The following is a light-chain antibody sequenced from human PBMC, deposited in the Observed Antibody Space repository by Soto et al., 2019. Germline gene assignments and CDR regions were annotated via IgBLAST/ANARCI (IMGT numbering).Light chain of an antibody. J-gene: IGKJ4*01. CDR2: DSS. Sequence: EIVLTQSPATLSLSPGGRSTLSCRVSQNINIYLAWYQHNLGQAPRLRIYDSSIRATGIPARFSVSGSCTDFHLTISSLEPEDFGVYYCQQRYSWPLTFGGGTKVEIK. CDR1: QNINIY. V-gene: IGKV3-11*01. CDR3: QQRYSWPLT.